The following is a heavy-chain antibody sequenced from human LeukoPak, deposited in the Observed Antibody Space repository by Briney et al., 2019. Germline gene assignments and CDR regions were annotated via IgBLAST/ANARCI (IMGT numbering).Heavy chain of an antibody. Sequence: SETLSLTCTVSGGSVSSGSYYWSWIRQPPGKGLEWIGYIHYSGSTNYNPSLKSRVTISVDTSKNQFSLKLSSVTAADTAVYYCARDRGPPYYYDSSGYYYRSLGYYYGMDVWGQGTTVTVSS. V-gene: IGHV4-61*01. CDR1: GGSVSSGSYY. CDR2: IHYSGST. D-gene: IGHD3-22*01. CDR3: ARDRGPPYYYDSSGYYYRSLGYYYGMDV. J-gene: IGHJ6*02.